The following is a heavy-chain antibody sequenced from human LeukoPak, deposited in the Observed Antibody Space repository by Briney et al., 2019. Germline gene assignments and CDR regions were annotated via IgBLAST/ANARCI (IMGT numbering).Heavy chain of an antibody. V-gene: IGHV1-69*05. D-gene: IGHD2/OR15-2a*01. CDR2: IIPIFGTA. CDR1: GGTFSSYA. CDR3: ARLSGVIDAFDI. Sequence: SVKVSCKASGGTFSSYAISWVRQAPGQGLEWMGGIIPIFGTANYAQKFQGRVTINTHESTSTAYMELSSLISEDTAVYYCARLSGVIDAFDIRGQGTMVTVSS. J-gene: IGHJ3*02.